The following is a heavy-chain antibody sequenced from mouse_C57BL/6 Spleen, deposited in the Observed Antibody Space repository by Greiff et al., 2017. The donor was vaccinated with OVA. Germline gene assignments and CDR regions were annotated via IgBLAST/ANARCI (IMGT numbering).Heavy chain of an antibody. CDR2: IWSGGST. Sequence: VQLQQSGPGLVQPSQSLSITCTVSGFSLTSYGVHWVRQSPGKGLEWLGVIWSGGSTDYNAAFISRLSISKDNSKSQVFFKMNSLQADDTAIYYCAAYGNYEDYAMDYWGQGTSVTVSS. J-gene: IGHJ4*01. D-gene: IGHD2-1*01. CDR3: AAYGNYEDYAMDY. CDR1: GFSLTSYG. V-gene: IGHV2-2*01.